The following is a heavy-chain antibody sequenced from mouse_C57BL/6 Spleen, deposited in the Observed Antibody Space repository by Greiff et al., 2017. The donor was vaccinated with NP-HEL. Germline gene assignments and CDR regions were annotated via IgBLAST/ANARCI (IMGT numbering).Heavy chain of an antibody. D-gene: IGHD3-2*02. CDR1: GYTFTSYW. V-gene: IGHV1-59*01. Sequence: QVQLQQPGAELVRPGTSVKLSCKASGYTFTSYWMHWVKQRPGQGLEWIGVIDPSDSYTNYNQKFKGKATLTVDTSSSTAYTQLSSLTSEDSAVYDCARSGSGQLRVWAMDYWGQGTSVTVSS. J-gene: IGHJ4*01. CDR2: IDPSDSYT. CDR3: ARSGSGQLRVWAMDY.